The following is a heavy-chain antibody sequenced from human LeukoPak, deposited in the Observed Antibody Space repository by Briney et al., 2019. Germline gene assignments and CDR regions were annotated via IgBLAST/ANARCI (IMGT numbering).Heavy chain of an antibody. D-gene: IGHD3-3*01. Sequence: SETLSLTCTVSGGSISSYYWSWIRQPPGKGLEWIGYIYYSGSTNYNPSLKSRATISVDTSKNQFSLKLSSVTAADTAVYYCARDLITNGMDVWGQGTTVTVSS. CDR1: GGSISSYY. J-gene: IGHJ6*02. CDR3: ARDLITNGMDV. CDR2: IYYSGST. V-gene: IGHV4-59*01.